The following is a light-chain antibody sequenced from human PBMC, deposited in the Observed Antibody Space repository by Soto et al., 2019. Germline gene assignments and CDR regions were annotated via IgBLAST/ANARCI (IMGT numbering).Light chain of an antibody. CDR3: QQSYSTPPYT. CDR2: AAS. CDR1: QSISSY. Sequence: DIQMTQSPSSLSASVGDRVTITCRASQSISSYLNWYQQKPGKAPKLLVYAASSLQSGVPSRFSGSGSGTDFTLSSSSLQPEDFATYYCQQSYSTPPYTCGQGTKLEIK. J-gene: IGKJ2*01. V-gene: IGKV1-39*01.